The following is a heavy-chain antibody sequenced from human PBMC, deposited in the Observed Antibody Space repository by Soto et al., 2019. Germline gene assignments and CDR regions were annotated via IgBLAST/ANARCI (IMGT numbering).Heavy chain of an antibody. Sequence: PGGSLRLSCAASGFTFSNAWINWVRQAPGKGLEWVSSISSSSSYIYYADSVKGRFTISRDNAKNSLYLQMNSLRAEDTAVYYCARAYRPNYDILTGYYRDWFDPWGQGTLVTVS. D-gene: IGHD3-9*01. CDR1: GFTFSNAW. CDR3: ARAYRPNYDILTGYYRDWFDP. V-gene: IGHV3-21*01. CDR2: ISSSSSYI. J-gene: IGHJ5*02.